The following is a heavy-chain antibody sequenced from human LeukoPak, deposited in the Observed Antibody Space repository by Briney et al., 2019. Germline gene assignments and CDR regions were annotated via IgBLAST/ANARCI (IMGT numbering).Heavy chain of an antibody. CDR1: GFSFSSYA. V-gene: IGHV3-23*01. CDR3: AKRSGYTTGWFFDF. CDR2: ISGSGDNT. D-gene: IGHD6-19*01. Sequence: GGSLRLSCAASGFSFSSYAMSWVRQAPGKGLEWVSSISGSGDNTYYAESVKGRFTISRDNSKNTLFLQMNSLRAEDTAVFYRAKRSGYTTGWFFDFWGQGTLVTVSS. J-gene: IGHJ4*02.